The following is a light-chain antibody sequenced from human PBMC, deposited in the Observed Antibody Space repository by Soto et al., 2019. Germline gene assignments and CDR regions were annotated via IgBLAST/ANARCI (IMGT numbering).Light chain of an antibody. J-gene: IGKJ1*01. CDR2: GAS. V-gene: IGKV3-20*01. CDR1: QSVNNDY. CDR3: QQYDNSPRWT. Sequence: EMVLTQSPGILSLSPGERATLSCRASQSVNNDYLAWYQQKPGQASRLLIYGASNRATGIPDRISGSGSGTDFTLTISRLEPEEFAVYYCQQYDNSPRWTFGQGTKVEIK.